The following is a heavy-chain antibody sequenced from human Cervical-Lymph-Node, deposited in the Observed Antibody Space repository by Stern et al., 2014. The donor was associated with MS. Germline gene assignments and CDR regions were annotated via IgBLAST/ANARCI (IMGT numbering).Heavy chain of an antibody. J-gene: IGHJ3*02. CDR2: IIPIFGIA. CDR1: GGTFSSYA. V-gene: IGHV1-69*17. D-gene: IGHD5-18*01. Sequence: VQLVQSGAEVKKPGSSVKVSCKASGGTFSSYAISWVRQAPGQGLEWMGGIIPIFGIANYAQKFQGKVTIPADKSTSTAYMELSSLRSEDTAVYYCARTDTAMATKHAFDIWGQGTMVTVSS. CDR3: ARTDTAMATKHAFDI.